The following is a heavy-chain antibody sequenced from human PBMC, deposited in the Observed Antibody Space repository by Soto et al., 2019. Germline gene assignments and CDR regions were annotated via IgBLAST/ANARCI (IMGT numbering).Heavy chain of an antibody. CDR3: ANGVDV. Sequence: EVELVESGGVLVQPGGSPKLSCAASAFTLSGSVMHWVRQASGKGLEWVGRIRTKSNNYATAYAASVKGRFTVSRDDSENTAYLQMNSLKTEDTAVYYCANGVDVWGQGTLVTVSS. CDR2: IRTKSNNYAT. J-gene: IGHJ4*02. V-gene: IGHV3-73*02. D-gene: IGHD2-8*01. CDR1: AFTLSGSV.